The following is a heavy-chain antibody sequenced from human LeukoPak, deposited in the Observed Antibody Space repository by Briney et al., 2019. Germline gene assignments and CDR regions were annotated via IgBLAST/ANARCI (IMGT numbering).Heavy chain of an antibody. Sequence: ASVKVSCKASGYTFTGYHMHWVRQAPGQGLEWMGRINPNSGDTNYAQKFQGRVTMTRDTSISTAYVELSRLRSDDTAVYYCARDYCSSTSCLFDYWGQGTLVTVAS. CDR2: INPNSGDT. J-gene: IGHJ4*02. CDR3: ARDYCSSTSCLFDY. D-gene: IGHD2-2*01. CDR1: GYTFTGYH. V-gene: IGHV1-2*06.